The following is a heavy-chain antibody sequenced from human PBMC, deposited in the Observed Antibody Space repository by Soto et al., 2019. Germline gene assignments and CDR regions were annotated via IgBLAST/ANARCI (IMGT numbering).Heavy chain of an antibody. V-gene: IGHV4-34*01. J-gene: IGHJ6*02. Sequence: ASETLSLTCAVYGGSFSGYYWSWIRQPPGKGLEWIGEINHSGSTNYNPSLKSRVTISVDTSKNQFSLKLSSVTAADTAVYYCERGKDNMVRGVSGMDVWGQGTTVTVSS. CDR3: ERGKDNMVRGVSGMDV. D-gene: IGHD3-10*01. CDR1: GGSFSGYY. CDR2: INHSGST.